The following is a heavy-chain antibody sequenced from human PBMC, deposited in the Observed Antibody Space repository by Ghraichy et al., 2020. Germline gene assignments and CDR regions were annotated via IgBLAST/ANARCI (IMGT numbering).Heavy chain of an antibody. D-gene: IGHD7-27*01. Sequence: GESLNISCAASGFTFSDYYMSWIRQAPGKGLEWVSYISSSGSTIYYADSVKGRFTISRDNAKNSLYLQMNSLRAEDTAVYYCARTGRGGYYFDYWGQGTLVTVSS. CDR3: ARTGRGGYYFDY. CDR2: ISSSGSTI. J-gene: IGHJ4*02. CDR1: GFTFSDYY. V-gene: IGHV3-11*01.